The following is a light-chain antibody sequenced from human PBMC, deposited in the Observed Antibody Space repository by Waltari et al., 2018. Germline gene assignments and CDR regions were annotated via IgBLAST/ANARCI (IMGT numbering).Light chain of an antibody. Sequence: QSVLTQPPSASGTPGQRVTLPCSGSRSNIGSNTVNWYQQPPGPAPKPLIYSNKQRPSGVPDRFSGSKSGTSASLAISGLQSEDEADYYCAAWDDSLNGYVFGTGTKVTVL. CDR1: RSNIGSNT. V-gene: IGLV1-44*01. CDR2: SNK. J-gene: IGLJ1*01. CDR3: AAWDDSLNGYV.